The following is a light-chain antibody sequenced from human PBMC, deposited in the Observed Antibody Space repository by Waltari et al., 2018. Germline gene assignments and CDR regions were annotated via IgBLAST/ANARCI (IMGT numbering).Light chain of an antibody. V-gene: IGLV2-23*01. CDR3: CSYAGSSPHVI. J-gene: IGLJ2*01. Sequence: QSALTQPASVSGSPGQSITISCTGSSSDVGSYKFVSWYLQHPGKAPQLMIYGGSQRPSGVSNRFSGSKSGNTASLTISGLRAEDEADYYCCSYAGSSPHVIFGGGTKLTVL. CDR1: SSDVGSYKF. CDR2: GGS.